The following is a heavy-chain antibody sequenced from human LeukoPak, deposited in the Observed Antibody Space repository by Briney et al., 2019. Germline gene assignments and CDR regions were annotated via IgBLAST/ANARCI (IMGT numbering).Heavy chain of an antibody. D-gene: IGHD3-22*01. CDR1: GFTFSSYW. V-gene: IGHV3-7*01. Sequence: GGSLRLSCAASGFTFSSYWMSWVRQAPGKGLEWVADIRKNGSAKYYADSVKGRFTISRDNAKNTLYLQMNSLRAEDTAVYYCARFFGYSSGTYDAFDIWGQGTMVTVSS. CDR3: ARFFGYSSGTYDAFDI. CDR2: IRKNGSAK. J-gene: IGHJ3*02.